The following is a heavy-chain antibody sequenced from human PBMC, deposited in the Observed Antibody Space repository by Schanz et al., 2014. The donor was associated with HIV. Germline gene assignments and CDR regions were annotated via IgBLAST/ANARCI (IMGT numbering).Heavy chain of an antibody. CDR1: GFTFRNYA. Sequence: EVQLLESGGGLVQPGGSLRLSCAASGFTFRNYAMSWVRQAPGKGLEWVSAISESGGSTNYADSVKGRFTISRDNSKNTLYLQMNTLRAEDTAVYYCAKPEYDTSGNSQSHFDYWGQGTLVTVSS. CDR2: ISESGGST. CDR3: AKPEYDTSGNSQSHFDY. J-gene: IGHJ4*02. V-gene: IGHV3-23*01. D-gene: IGHD3-22*01.